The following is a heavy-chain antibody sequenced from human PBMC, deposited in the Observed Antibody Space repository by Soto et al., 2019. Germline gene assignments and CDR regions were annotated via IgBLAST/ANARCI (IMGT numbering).Heavy chain of an antibody. CDR2: ISTGGGST. CDR1: GFTFSSSA. D-gene: IGHD1-1*01. J-gene: IGHJ4*02. V-gene: IGHV3-23*01. Sequence: GGSLRLSCEASGFTFSSSAMAWVRQAPGKGLEWVSTISTGGGSTFYADSVRGRFTISRDDSKNTLHLQLDSLRAEDTALFYCARGGTAWKGFDFWGQGTPVTVSS. CDR3: ARGGTAWKGFDF.